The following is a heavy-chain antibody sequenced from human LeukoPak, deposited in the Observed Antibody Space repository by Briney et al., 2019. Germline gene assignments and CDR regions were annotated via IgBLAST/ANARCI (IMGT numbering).Heavy chain of an antibody. J-gene: IGHJ4*02. Sequence: ASVKVSCKASGYTFSTYDITWVRQATGQGLEWMGWMNPNSGNTGYAQKFQGGVTMTRDRSISTAYMELSSLRSEDTAVYYCARGVRNLLVSDFWGQGTLVTVSS. CDR2: MNPNSGNT. D-gene: IGHD6-13*01. CDR1: GYTFSTYD. V-gene: IGHV1-8*01. CDR3: ARGVRNLLVSDF.